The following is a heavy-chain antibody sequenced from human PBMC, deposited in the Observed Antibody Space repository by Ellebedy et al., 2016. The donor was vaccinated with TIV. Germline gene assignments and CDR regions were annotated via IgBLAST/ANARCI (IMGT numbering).Heavy chain of an antibody. CDR1: GFVFHTYA. D-gene: IGHD3-22*01. CDR2: ISFDGSHK. Sequence: GESLKISCAASGFVFHTYAVHWVRQAPGKGLEWVALISFDGSHKLYADSVKGRFTISRDNAKNTLSLQMNSLGGDDTAVYYCARGSPDYYDNRPYPFDLWGQGTMVTVSS. V-gene: IGHV3-30*04. J-gene: IGHJ3*01. CDR3: ARGSPDYYDNRPYPFDL.